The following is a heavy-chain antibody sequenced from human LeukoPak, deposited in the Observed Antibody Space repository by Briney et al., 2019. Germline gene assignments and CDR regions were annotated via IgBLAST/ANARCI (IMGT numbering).Heavy chain of an antibody. J-gene: IGHJ4*02. V-gene: IGHV4-59*01. CDR2: IYYSGST. CDR1: DGFITSYY. CDR3: AREDGLGIVGATTDY. Sequence: SETLSLTCSVSDGFITSYYWSWIRQPPGKGLEWIGYIYYSGSTNYNPSLKSRATISVDTSKNQFSLKLSSVTAADTAVYYCAREDGLGIVGATTDYWGQGTLVTVSS. D-gene: IGHD1-26*01.